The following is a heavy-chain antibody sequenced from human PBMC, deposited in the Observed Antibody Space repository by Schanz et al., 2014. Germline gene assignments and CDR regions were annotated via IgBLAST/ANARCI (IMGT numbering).Heavy chain of an antibody. CDR1: GTSITSSTYY. Sequence: QLQLRESGPGLVKPSETLSLICSVSGTSITSSTYYWGWIRQPPGKGPEWIGSISYSGNTYYTPSLKSRATISLDPPKTQFPLKLPSVTAADTAVYYCARPSSVVGITGWFDTWGQGTLVTVSS. CDR3: ARPSSVVGITGWFDT. CDR2: ISYSGNT. J-gene: IGHJ5*02. V-gene: IGHV4-39*01. D-gene: IGHD3-22*01.